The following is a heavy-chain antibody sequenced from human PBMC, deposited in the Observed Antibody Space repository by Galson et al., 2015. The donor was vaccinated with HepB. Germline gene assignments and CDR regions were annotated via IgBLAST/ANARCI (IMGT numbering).Heavy chain of an antibody. V-gene: IGHV1-69*13. CDR2: IIPMFGKA. D-gene: IGHD6-6*01. CDR3: ARRGGDGYSSSSYTWFGP. Sequence: SVKVSCKASGGTFSSYDISWVRQAPGQGLEWMGGIIPMFGKANYEQKFQGRVTITADESTSTAYMELSSLRSEDTAVYYCARRGGDGYSSSSYTWFGPWGQGTLVTVSS. CDR1: GGTFSSYD. J-gene: IGHJ5*02.